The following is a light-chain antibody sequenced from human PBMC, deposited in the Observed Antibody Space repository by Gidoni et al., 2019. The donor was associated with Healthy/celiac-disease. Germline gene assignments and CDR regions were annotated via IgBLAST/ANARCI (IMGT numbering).Light chain of an antibody. Sequence: IQMTQSPSTLSASVADRVTITCRASQSISSWLAWYQQKPGKAPKLLIYDASSLESGVPSRFSGSGSGTEFTLTISSLQPDDFATYYCQQYNSYGTFGQGTKLEIK. CDR2: DAS. V-gene: IGKV1-5*01. CDR3: QQYNSYGT. J-gene: IGKJ2*01. CDR1: QSISSW.